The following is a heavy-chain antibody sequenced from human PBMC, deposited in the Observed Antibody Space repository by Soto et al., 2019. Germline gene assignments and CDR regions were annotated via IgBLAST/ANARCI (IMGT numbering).Heavy chain of an antibody. CDR3: AKDISLLPETPDY. CDR2: ISWNSGSI. CDR1: GFTFKDYA. Sequence: PGGSLRLSCAASGFTFKDYAMHWVRQAPGKGLEWVSGISWNSGSIVYADSVKGRFTISRDNAKNSLYLQMNSLRPEDTAFYYCAKDISLLPETPDYWGQGTLVTVYS. J-gene: IGHJ4*02. V-gene: IGHV3-9*01.